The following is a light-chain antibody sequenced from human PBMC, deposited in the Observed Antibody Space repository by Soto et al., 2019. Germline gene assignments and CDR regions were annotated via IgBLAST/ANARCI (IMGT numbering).Light chain of an antibody. CDR2: GVN. Sequence: QSALTQPASVSGSPGQSITFSCTGTYSDVGAYDSVSWYQQHPGKAPKLIIYGVNRRPSGVSDRFSGSKSANTASLTISGLQPEDEADYYCTSYTSTWTYVFGTGTKLTVL. CDR3: TSYTSTWTYV. J-gene: IGLJ1*01. CDR1: YSDVGAYDS. V-gene: IGLV2-14*01.